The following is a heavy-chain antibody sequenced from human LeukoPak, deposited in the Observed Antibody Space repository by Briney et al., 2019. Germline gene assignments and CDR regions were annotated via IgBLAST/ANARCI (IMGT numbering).Heavy chain of an antibody. D-gene: IGHD4-17*01. V-gene: IGHV3-30*02. Sequence: PGGSLRLSCSASAFTFSTYGLHWVRQAPGKGLEWVASIWNVGNDKFYADSVRGRFTISRDNSQNTLYLHMRSLREDDTAFYYCAKDLDYCDYGPDFDYRGQGTLVTVSS. CDR2: IWNVGNDK. CDR1: AFTFSTYG. J-gene: IGHJ4*02. CDR3: AKDLDYCDYGPDFDY.